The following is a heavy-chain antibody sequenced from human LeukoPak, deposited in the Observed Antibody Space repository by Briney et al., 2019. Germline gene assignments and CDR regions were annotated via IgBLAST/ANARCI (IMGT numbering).Heavy chain of an antibody. Sequence: GGSLRLSCAASGFPFSTYAMNWVREAPGKGLEWVSVITGSGGFTQYADSVKGRFTISRDNSKNTVYLQMNSLRVEDTALYYCVRSLDYWGQGTLVTVSS. V-gene: IGHV3-23*01. CDR3: VRSLDY. CDR1: GFPFSTYA. CDR2: ITGSGGFT. J-gene: IGHJ4*02.